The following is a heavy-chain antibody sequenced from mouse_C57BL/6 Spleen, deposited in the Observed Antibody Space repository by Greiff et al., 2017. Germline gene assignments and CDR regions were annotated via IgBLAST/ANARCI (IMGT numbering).Heavy chain of an antibody. J-gene: IGHJ2*01. Sequence: VQLQQPGAELVMPGASVKLSCKASGYTFTSYWMHWVKQRPGQGLEWIGEIDPSDSYTNYNQKFKGKSTLTVDKSSSTAYMQLSSLSSEDSAVYYCARPGTTVNYFDYWGQGTTLTVSS. CDR1: GYTFTSYW. V-gene: IGHV1-69*01. D-gene: IGHD1-1*01. CDR2: IDPSDSYT. CDR3: ARPGTTVNYFDY.